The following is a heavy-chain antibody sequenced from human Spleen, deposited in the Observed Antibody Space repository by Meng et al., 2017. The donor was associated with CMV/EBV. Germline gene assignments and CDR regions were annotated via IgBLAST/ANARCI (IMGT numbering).Heavy chain of an antibody. CDR2: IIAIFGTP. CDR3: ARVGYNGYSY. D-gene: IGHD5-24*01. CDR1: GGTFSSYA. V-gene: IGHV1-69*05. J-gene: IGHJ4*02. Sequence: VSCKTSGGTFSSYAISWVRQAPGHGLEWMGGIIAIFGTPNYAQKFQGRVTITTDDSTSTAYMVLSSLRSEDTAMYYCARVGYNGYSYWGQGTLVTVSS.